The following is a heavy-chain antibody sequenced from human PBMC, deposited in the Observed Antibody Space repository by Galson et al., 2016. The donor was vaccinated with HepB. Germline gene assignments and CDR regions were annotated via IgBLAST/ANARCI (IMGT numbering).Heavy chain of an antibody. J-gene: IGHJ6*02. CDR1: GGTFSSFG. V-gene: IGHV1-69*13. CDR2: VIPMFGTP. Sequence: SVKVSCKASGGTFSSFGISWVRQAPGQGLEWVGGVIPMFGTPNYAQKFQGGVTITADERTSTAYLELSSLRSEDTALYYWARDGCTDGICYTKKNFNYSYGLDVWGQGTTVTVTS. CDR3: ARDGCTDGICYTKKNFNYSYGLDV. D-gene: IGHD2-2*02.